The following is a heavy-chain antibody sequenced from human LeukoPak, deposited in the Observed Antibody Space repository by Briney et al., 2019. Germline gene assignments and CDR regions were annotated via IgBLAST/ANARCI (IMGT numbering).Heavy chain of an antibody. CDR1: GFNFGTFA. V-gene: IGHV3-33*01. Sequence: GRSLRLSCEASGFNFGTFAMHWVRQAPGEGLEWLAIIWYDGSNKHYSDSVKGRFTISRDNCKSSLYLQMNSLRAEDTAVYYCRGTYYYGSGIDGDYFDYWGQGTLVTVSS. D-gene: IGHD3-10*01. CDR2: IWYDGSNK. CDR3: RGTYYYGSGIDGDYFDY. J-gene: IGHJ4*02.